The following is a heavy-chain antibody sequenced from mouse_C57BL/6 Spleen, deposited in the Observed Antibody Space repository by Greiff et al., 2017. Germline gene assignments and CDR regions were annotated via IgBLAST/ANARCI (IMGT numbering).Heavy chain of an antibody. CDR2: INPSNGGT. Sequence: QVQLKQSGTELVKPGASVKLSCKASGYTFTSYWMHWVKQRPGQGLEWIGNINPSNGGTNYNEKVKSKATLTVDKSSSTAYMQVSSLTSEDSAVYDCARSGRTVVATEAMGYWGQGTSVTVSS. D-gene: IGHD1-1*01. J-gene: IGHJ4*01. V-gene: IGHV1-53*01. CDR1: GYTFTSYW. CDR3: ARSGRTVVATEAMGY.